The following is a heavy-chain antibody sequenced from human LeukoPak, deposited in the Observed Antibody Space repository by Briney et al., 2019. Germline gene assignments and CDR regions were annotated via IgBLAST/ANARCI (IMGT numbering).Heavy chain of an antibody. V-gene: IGHV4-39*07. J-gene: IGHJ4*02. D-gene: IGHD3-22*01. CDR2: IYYSGST. CDR3: ASGYDSSGYYDY. Sequence: SETLSLTCTVSGASITSNSYYWGWIRQPPGRGLEWIGSIYYSGSTYYNPSLKSRVTISVDTSKNQFSLKLSSVTAADTAVYYCASGYDSSGYYDYWGQGTLVTVSS. CDR1: GASITSNSYY.